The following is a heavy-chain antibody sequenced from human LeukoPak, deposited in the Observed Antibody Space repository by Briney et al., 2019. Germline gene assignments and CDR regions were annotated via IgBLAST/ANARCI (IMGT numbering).Heavy chain of an antibody. D-gene: IGHD3-10*01. CDR2: ISGSGGST. CDR1: GFTFSSYA. J-gene: IGHJ6*02. CDR3: ARGPGTRGHYGMDV. Sequence: GGSLRLSCAASGFTFSSYAMSWVRQAPGKGLEWVSAISGSGGSTYYADSVKGRFTISRDNSKNTLYLQMNSLRAEDTAVYYCARGPGTRGHYGMDVWGQGTTVTVSS. V-gene: IGHV3-23*01.